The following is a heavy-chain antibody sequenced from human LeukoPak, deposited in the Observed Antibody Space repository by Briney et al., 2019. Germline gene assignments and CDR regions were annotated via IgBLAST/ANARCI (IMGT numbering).Heavy chain of an antibody. CDR3: AKRAVTAAGPGNYFDY. CDR2: ITDGGGGT. Sequence: GGSLRLSCAASGFTFSTYIMNWVRQTPGKGLEWVSAITDGGGGTYYADSVKGRFTISRDNFRNTMFLQMNSLRAEDTAVYYCAKRAVTAAGPGNYFDYWGQGTLVTVSS. CDR1: GFTFSTYI. V-gene: IGHV3-23*01. D-gene: IGHD6-13*01. J-gene: IGHJ4*02.